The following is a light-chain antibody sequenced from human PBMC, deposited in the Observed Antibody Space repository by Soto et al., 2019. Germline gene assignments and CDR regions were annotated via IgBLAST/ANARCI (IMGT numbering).Light chain of an antibody. J-gene: IGKJ4*01. CDR1: QSVSSN. V-gene: IGKV3-15*01. CDR3: QQYDVGPALT. Sequence: EKALTQSPVTLSLSPGERATLSCRASQSVSSNLAWYQQRPGQAPRLLIYGASTRASGVPDRFSGSWSGTEFILTISSLQSEDSAVYYCQQYDVGPALTFGGGTKVDLK. CDR2: GAS.